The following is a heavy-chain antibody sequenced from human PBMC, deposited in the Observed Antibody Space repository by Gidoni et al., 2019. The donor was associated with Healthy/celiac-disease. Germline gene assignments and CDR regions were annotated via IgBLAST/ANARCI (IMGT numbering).Heavy chain of an antibody. CDR2: IWYDGSNK. CDR1: GFTFSSYG. J-gene: IGHJ4*02. V-gene: IGHV3-33*01. CDR3: ARDRGFYCSSTSCHGVGFDY. Sequence: QVQLVESGGGVVQPGRSLRLSCAASGFTFSSYGMHWVRQAPGKGLELVAVIWYDGSNKYYADSVKGRFTISRDNSKNTLYLQMNSLRAEDTAVYYCARDRGFYCSSTSCHGVGFDYWGQGTLVTVSS. D-gene: IGHD2-2*01.